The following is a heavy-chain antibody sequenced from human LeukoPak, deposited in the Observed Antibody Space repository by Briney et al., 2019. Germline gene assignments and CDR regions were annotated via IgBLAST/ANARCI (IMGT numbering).Heavy chain of an antibody. D-gene: IGHD3-16*01. CDR2: ISYDGSNK. CDR1: GFTFSSYA. V-gene: IGHV3-30*07. J-gene: IGHJ4*02. CDR3: ARVWGYGNWYFDY. Sequence: GGSLRLSCAASGFTFSSYAMHWVRQAPGKGLEWVAVISYDGSNKYYADSVKGRFTISRDNAKNSLYLQMNSLRAEDTAVYYCARVWGYGNWYFDYWGQGTLVTVSS.